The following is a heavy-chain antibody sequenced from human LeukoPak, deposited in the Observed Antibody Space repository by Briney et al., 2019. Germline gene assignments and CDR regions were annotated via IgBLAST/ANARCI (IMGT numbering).Heavy chain of an antibody. CDR3: AKSNGYGLVDI. CDR1: GGSISSSNW. V-gene: IGHV4-4*02. Sequence: PSETLSLTCAVSGGSISSSNWWSWVRQPPGRGLEWIGEIYHSGSTNYNPSLKSRVTISLDTSRNQFSLKLNSVTAADTAVYYCAKSNGYGLVDIWGQGTMVTVSS. D-gene: IGHD3-10*01. CDR2: IYHSGST. J-gene: IGHJ3*02.